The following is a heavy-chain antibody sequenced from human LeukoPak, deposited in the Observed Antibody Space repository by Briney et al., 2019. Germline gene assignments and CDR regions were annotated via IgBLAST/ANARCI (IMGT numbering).Heavy chain of an antibody. CDR3: TRVGPGYSSSWYGIGAFDI. V-gene: IGHV3-49*03. D-gene: IGHD6-13*01. J-gene: IGHJ3*02. CDR2: IRSKAYGGTT. CDR1: GFTFGDYA. Sequence: PGGSLRLSCTASGFTFGDYAMSWFRQAPGKGLEWVGFIRSKAYGGTTEYAASVKGRSTISRDDSKSIAYLQMNSLKTEDTAVYYCTRVGPGYSSSWYGIGAFDIWGQGTMVTVSS.